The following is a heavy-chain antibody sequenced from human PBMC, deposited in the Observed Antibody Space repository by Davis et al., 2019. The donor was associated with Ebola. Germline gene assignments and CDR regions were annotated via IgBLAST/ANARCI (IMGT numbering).Heavy chain of an antibody. CDR2: IKQDGSEK. Sequence: GGSLRLSCAASGFTFNIFDMHWVRQAPGKGLEWVANIKQDGSEKYYVDSVKGRFTISRDNAKNSLYLQMNSLRAEDTAVYYCARVHTTYGMDVWGKGTTVTVSS. CDR1: GFTFNIFD. D-gene: IGHD1-1*01. V-gene: IGHV3-7*03. J-gene: IGHJ6*04. CDR3: ARVHTTYGMDV.